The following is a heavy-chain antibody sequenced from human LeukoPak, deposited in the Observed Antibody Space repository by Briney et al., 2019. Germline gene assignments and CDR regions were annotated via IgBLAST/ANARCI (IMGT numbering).Heavy chain of an antibody. J-gene: IGHJ4*02. CDR2: IYYSGST. CDR3: ARGPIGGATSTYYFDY. V-gene: IGHV4-59*01. D-gene: IGHD1-26*01. Sequence: GSLRLSCAASGFTFSSYAMSWIRQPPGKGLEWIGYIYYSGSTNYNPSLKSRVTISVDTSKNQFSLKLSSVTAADTAMYYCARGPIGGATSTYYFDYGGQGTLVTVSS. CDR1: GFTFSSYA.